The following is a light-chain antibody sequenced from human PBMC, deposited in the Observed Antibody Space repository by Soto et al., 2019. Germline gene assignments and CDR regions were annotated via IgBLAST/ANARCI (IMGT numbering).Light chain of an antibody. V-gene: IGKV3-20*01. CDR3: QQYGGVPYT. J-gene: IGKJ2*01. CDR1: ESISRDY. Sequence: EIVLTPSPGTLSLSPGQSATLSCRASESISRDYLAWYQQRLGQAPRLLIYGASSGATGIPDRFSGSGSGTDFTLTISRLEPEDFAIYYCQQYGGVPYTFGQGTKLEIK. CDR2: GAS.